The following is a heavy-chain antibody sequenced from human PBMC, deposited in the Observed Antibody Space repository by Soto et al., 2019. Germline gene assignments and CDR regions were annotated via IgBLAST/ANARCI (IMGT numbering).Heavy chain of an antibody. CDR3: AGVRFGELV. D-gene: IGHD3-10*01. V-gene: IGHV3-23*01. J-gene: IGHJ4*02. Sequence: EVQLLESGGGLVQPGGSLRLSCAASGFTFSSYAMSWVRQAPGKGLEWVSIIGVGGGDRYYPESVKGRFTISRDNSRDTLYLEMNSLRDEDTAVYNWAGVRFGELVWGQGTLLTVSS. CDR1: GFTFSSYA. CDR2: IGVGGGDR.